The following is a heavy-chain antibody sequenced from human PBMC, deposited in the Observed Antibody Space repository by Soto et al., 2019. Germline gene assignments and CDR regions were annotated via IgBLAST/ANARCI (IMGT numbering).Heavy chain of an antibody. CDR3: ARDGIRATIVGATTFDY. D-gene: IGHD1-26*01. Sequence: ASVKVSCKASGGTFSSYAISWVRQAPGQGLEWMGGIIPIFGTANYAQKFQGRVTITADESTSTAYMELSSLRSEDTAVYYCARDGIRATIVGATTFDYWGQGTLVTVSS. CDR1: GGTFSSYA. V-gene: IGHV1-69*13. J-gene: IGHJ4*02. CDR2: IIPIFGTA.